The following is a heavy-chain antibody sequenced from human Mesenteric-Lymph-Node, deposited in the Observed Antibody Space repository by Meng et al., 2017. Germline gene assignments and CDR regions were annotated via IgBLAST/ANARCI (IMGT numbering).Heavy chain of an antibody. J-gene: IGHJ4*02. D-gene: IGHD3-22*01. CDR3: VPLIVVDIPPTLEY. Sequence: GESLKISCAASGFSFSSDAMTWVRQAPGKGLEWVSAMRGSTGDTFYADAVKGRCTISRDNAKNKLYLQMKSLRAEDTAVYYCVPLIVVDIPPTLEYWGQGTLVTVSS. CDR2: MRGSTGDT. CDR1: GFSFSSDA. V-gene: IGHV3-23*01.